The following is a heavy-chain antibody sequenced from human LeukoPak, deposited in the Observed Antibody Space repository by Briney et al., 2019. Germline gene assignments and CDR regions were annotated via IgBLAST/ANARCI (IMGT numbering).Heavy chain of an antibody. CDR2: IIPIHGIA. Sequence: SVKVSCKASGGTFSSYAISWVRQAPGQGLEWMGRIIPIHGIANSAQKFQGRVTITADESASTAYMELSSLRSEDTAVYYCARVHYYGSGIERTNYGMDVWGQGTTVTVSS. V-gene: IGHV1-69*04. D-gene: IGHD3-10*01. J-gene: IGHJ6*02. CDR1: GGTFSSYA. CDR3: ARVHYYGSGIERTNYGMDV.